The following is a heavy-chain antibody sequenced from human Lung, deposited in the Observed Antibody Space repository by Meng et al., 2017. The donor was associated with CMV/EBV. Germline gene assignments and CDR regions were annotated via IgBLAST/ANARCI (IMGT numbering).Heavy chain of an antibody. CDR2: ISSSSSYI. J-gene: IGHJ4*02. V-gene: IGHV3-21*01. Sequence: LSLTCAASGFTFSSYSMNWVRQAPGKGLEWVSSISSSSSYIYYADSVKGRFTISRDNAKNSLYLQMNSLRAEDTAVYYCARAPRDSSGYYYPDYWGQGXLVTVSS. D-gene: IGHD3-22*01. CDR1: GFTFSSYS. CDR3: ARAPRDSSGYYYPDY.